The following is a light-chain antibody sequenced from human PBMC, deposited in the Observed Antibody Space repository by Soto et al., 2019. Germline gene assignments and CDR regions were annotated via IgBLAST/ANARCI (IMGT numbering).Light chain of an antibody. CDR1: SSDVGGYNY. CDR2: DVS. V-gene: IGLV2-14*03. Sequence: SALTQPASVSGSPGQSITISCTGTSSDVGGYNYVSWYQHHPGKAPKLMIYDVSNRPSGVSNRFSGSKSGNTASLTISGLQAEDEADYYCSSYTSSSSLGVFGTGTKAPS. J-gene: IGLJ1*01. CDR3: SSYTSSSSLGV.